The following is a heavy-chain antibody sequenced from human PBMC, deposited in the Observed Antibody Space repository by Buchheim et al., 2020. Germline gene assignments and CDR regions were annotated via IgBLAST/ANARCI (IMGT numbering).Heavy chain of an antibody. V-gene: IGHV4-39*01. CDR1: GGSITSISHY. CDR2: IYSTGST. D-gene: IGHD3/OR15-3a*01. J-gene: IGHJ4*03. CDR3: ARHKGLVSHVDS. Sequence: QLLLQESGAGLVKPSETLSLTCTVSGGSITSISHYWAWIRQPPGRDLEWIGSIYSTGSTFSNQSLKSRVTISVDTSDNNFSLKLSSVTAADTAVYYCARHKGLVSHVDSWGQGAL.